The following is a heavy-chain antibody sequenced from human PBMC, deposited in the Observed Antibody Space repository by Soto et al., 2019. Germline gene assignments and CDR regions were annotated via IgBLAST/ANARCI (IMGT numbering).Heavy chain of an antibody. CDR3: ARGLWTDY. CDR2: ISYDGSNK. CDR1: GFTFSSYA. Sequence: QVQLVESGGGVVQPGRSLRLSCAASGFTFSSYAMHWVRQAPGKGLEWVAVISYDGSNKYYADSVKGRFTISRDNSKNTMSLQMNSLRAEGTAVYYCARGLWTDYWGQGTLVTVSS. V-gene: IGHV3-30-3*01. D-gene: IGHD2-21*01. J-gene: IGHJ4*02.